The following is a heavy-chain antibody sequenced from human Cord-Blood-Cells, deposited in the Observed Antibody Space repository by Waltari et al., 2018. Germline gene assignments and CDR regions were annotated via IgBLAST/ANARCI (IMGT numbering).Heavy chain of an antibody. D-gene: IGHD3-3*01. CDR3: ARKMSGFWSGYYFDY. J-gene: IGHJ4*02. Sequence: QVQLQQWGAGLLKPSETLSLTCAVYGGSFSGYYWCWIRQPPGKGLEWIGEINHSGSTKYNPSLKSRVTISVDTSKNQFSLKLSSVTAADTAVYYCARKMSGFWSGYYFDYWGQGTLVTVSS. V-gene: IGHV4-34*01. CDR2: INHSGST. CDR1: GGSFSGYY.